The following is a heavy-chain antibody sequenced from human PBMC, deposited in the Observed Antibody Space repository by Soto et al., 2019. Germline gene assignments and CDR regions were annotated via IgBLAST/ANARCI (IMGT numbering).Heavy chain of an antibody. CDR1: GFTFSSYA. D-gene: IGHD2-15*01. J-gene: IGHJ4*02. Sequence: EVQLLESGGGLVQPGGSLRLSCAASGFTFSSYAMSWVRQAPGKGLEWVSAISGSGGSTYYADSVKGRFTISRDNSKNTLYLQISSLRAEDTAVYYCAKVLFEETPEGGSFFDYWGQGTLVTVSS. CDR3: AKVLFEETPEGGSFFDY. V-gene: IGHV3-23*01. CDR2: ISGSGGST.